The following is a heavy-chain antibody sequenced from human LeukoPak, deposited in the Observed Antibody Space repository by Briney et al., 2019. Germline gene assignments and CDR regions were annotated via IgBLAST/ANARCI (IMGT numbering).Heavy chain of an antibody. Sequence: ASVKVSCKTSGYTFTSYDINGVRQAPGQGLEWMGWMNANSGNAGFAQKFQGRVTMTRDTSINTAYMELSSLRSEDTAVYYCGRSGGYHPLDYWGQGTLVTVSS. CDR2: MNANSGNA. CDR3: GRSGGYHPLDY. D-gene: IGHD5-12*01. V-gene: IGHV1-8*01. CDR1: GYTFTSYD. J-gene: IGHJ4*02.